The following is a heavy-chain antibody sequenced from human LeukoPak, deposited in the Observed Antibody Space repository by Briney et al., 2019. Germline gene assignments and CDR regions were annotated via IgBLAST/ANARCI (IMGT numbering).Heavy chain of an antibody. CDR2: ISSSSSYI. V-gene: IGHV3-21*01. Sequence: GGPLRLSCAASGFTFSSYSMNWVRQAPGKGLEWVSSISSSSSYIYYADSVKGRFTISRDNAKNSLYLQMNSLRAEDTAVYYCARDFAGVGATTFFDYWGQGTLVTVSS. D-gene: IGHD1-26*01. CDR1: GFTFSSYS. J-gene: IGHJ4*02. CDR3: ARDFAGVGATTFFDY.